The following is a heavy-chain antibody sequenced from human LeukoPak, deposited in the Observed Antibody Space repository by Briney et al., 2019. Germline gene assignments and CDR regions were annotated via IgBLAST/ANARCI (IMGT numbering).Heavy chain of an antibody. CDR1: GFTFSSYS. V-gene: IGHV3-48*02. CDR3: ARGGVYYGDYNGIVY. CDR2: ISSSSSTI. J-gene: IGHJ4*02. D-gene: IGHD4-17*01. Sequence: GGSLRLPCAASGFTFSSYSMNWVRQAPGKGLEWVSHISSSSSTIYYADSVKGRFTISRDNAKNSLYLQMNSLRDEDAAVYYCARGGVYYGDYNGIVYWGQGALVTVSS.